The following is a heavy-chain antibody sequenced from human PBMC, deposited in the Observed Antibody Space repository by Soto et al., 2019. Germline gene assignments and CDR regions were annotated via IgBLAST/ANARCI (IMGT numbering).Heavy chain of an antibody. CDR3: AKKREHSSSSLWSDQTFDY. CDR2: MSYDGSFK. D-gene: IGHD6-6*01. V-gene: IGHV3-30*18. Sequence: GGSLRLSCAASGFTFSIYGMHWVRQAPGKGLEWVAIMSYDGSFKFYADSVKGRFTISRDNSKNTLYLQMNSLRAEDTAVYYCAKKREHSSSSLWSDQTFDYWGQGTLVTVSS. CDR1: GFTFSIYG. J-gene: IGHJ4*02.